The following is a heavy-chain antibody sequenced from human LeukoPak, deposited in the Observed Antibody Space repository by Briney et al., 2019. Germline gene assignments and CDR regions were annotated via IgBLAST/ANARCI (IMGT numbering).Heavy chain of an antibody. CDR1: GFTFDTYA. D-gene: IGHD2-2*01. CDR3: AKGDGGLIVPTARVY. J-gene: IGHJ4*02. CDR2: ISGSGAST. V-gene: IGHV3-23*01. Sequence: GGSLRLSCAASGFTFDTYAISWVRQAPGRGLEWVSAISGSGASTYYADSVKGRFTISRDNSENTLYLQMNSLRAEDTALYYCAKGDGGLIVPTARVYWGQGTLVTVSS.